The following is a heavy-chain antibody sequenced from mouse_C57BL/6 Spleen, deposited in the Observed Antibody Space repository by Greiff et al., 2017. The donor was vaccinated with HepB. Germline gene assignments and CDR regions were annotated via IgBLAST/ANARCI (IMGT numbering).Heavy chain of an antibody. D-gene: IGHD1-1*01. J-gene: IGHJ3*01. CDR3: ARDYGSSYWFAY. CDR1: GYSFTSYY. V-gene: IGHV1-66*01. CDR2: IYPGSGNT. Sequence: VQGVESGPELVKPGASVKISCKASGYSFTSYYIHWVKQRPGQGLEWIGWIYPGSGNTKYNEKFKGKATLTADTSSSTAYMQLSSLTSEDSAVYYCARDYGSSYWFAYWGQGTLVTVSA.